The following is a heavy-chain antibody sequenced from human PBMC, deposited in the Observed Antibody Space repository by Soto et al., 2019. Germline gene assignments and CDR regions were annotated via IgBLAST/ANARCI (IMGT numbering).Heavy chain of an antibody. CDR3: ARVSGYGSASSVNHYLDD. Sequence: GGSLRLSCAASGFTFGIYWMSWVRQAPGKGLEWLATIKRDASEKKYVASVRGRFTVSRDNAKNSLYLQMDSLRAEDTAVYYCARVSGYGSASSVNHYLDDWGQGTLVTVSS. CDR1: GFTFGIYW. V-gene: IGHV3-7*01. D-gene: IGHD3-10*01. J-gene: IGHJ4*01. CDR2: IKRDASEK.